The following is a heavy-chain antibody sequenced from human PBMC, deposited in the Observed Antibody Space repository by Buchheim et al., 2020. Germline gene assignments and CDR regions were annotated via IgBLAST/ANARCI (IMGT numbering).Heavy chain of an antibody. CDR2: ISYDGSNK. Sequence: QVQLVESGGGVVQPGRSLRLSCAASGFTFSSYAMHWVRQAPGKGLEWVAVISYDGSNKYYADSVKGRFTISRDNSKNTLYLQMNSLRAEDTAVYYCAREAITMIDFDYWGRGTL. J-gene: IGHJ4*02. CDR3: AREAITMIDFDY. V-gene: IGHV3-30-3*01. CDR1: GFTFSSYA. D-gene: IGHD3-22*01.